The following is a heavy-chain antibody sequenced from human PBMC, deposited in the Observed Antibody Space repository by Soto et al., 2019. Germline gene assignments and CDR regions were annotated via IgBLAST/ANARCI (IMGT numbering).Heavy chain of an antibody. CDR3: ARDYCSSTSCYEWNDAFDI. Sequence: GGSLRLSCAASGFTFSDYYMSWIRQAPGKGLEWVSYISSSGSTIYYADSVKGRFTISRDNAKNSLYLQMNSRRAEDTAVYYCARDYCSSTSCYEWNDAFDIWGQGTMVTVSS. J-gene: IGHJ3*02. D-gene: IGHD2-2*01. V-gene: IGHV3-11*01. CDR2: ISSSGSTI. CDR1: GFTFSDYY.